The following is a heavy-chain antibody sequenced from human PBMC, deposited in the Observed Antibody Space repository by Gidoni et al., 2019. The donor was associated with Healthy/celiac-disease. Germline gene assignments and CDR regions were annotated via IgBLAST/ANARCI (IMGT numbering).Heavy chain of an antibody. CDR1: GFTFSSYS. Sequence: EVPLVESGGGLVKPGGSLRLSCAASGFTFSSYSMNWVRQAPGKGLEWVSSISSSSSYIYYADSVKGRFTISRDNAKTSLYLQMNSLRAEDTAVYYCARDPRYSSGWPPLSVWYFDLWGRGTLFTVSA. D-gene: IGHD6-19*01. CDR2: ISSSSSYI. V-gene: IGHV3-21*06. CDR3: ARDPRYSSGWPPLSVWYFDL. J-gene: IGHJ2*01.